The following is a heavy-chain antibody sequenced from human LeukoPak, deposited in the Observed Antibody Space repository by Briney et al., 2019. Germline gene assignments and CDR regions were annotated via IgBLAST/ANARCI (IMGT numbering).Heavy chain of an antibody. CDR1: GYSFTSYW. Sequence: GESLKISCKGSGYSFTSYWIGWVRQMPGKGLKWMAVIYPGDSDTRYSPSFQGQVTISADKSISTAYLQWSSLKASDTAMYYCARSSDSSGYYDYFDYWGQGTLVTVSS. CDR2: IYPGDSDT. D-gene: IGHD3-22*01. V-gene: IGHV5-51*01. J-gene: IGHJ4*02. CDR3: ARSSDSSGYYDYFDY.